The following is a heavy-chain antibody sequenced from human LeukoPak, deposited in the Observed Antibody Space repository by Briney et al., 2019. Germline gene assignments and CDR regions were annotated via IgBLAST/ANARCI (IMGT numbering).Heavy chain of an antibody. CDR1: GYSFKNYW. J-gene: IGHJ4*02. CDR3: ARKTGGSGTYKGVFDI. Sequence: GESLKISCKGSGYSFKNYWIAWVRQMPGKGLEWMGIIYPGDSDTRYSPSFQGQVTMSVDRSITTAYLQWSSLKASDTAIYYCARKTGGSGTYKGVFDIWGQGTLVTVSS. D-gene: IGHD3-10*01. V-gene: IGHV5-51*01. CDR2: IYPGDSDT.